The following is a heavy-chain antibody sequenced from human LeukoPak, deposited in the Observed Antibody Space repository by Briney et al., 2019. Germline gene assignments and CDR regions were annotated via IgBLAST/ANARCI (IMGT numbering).Heavy chain of an antibody. CDR3: ARDRVSGSGSIDY. CDR2: IRYDGSNK. CDR1: GFSFSTYG. J-gene: IGHJ4*02. D-gene: IGHD3-10*01. Sequence: GGSLRLSCAASGFSFSTYGMHWVRQAPGKGLEWVSFIRYDGSNKYYADSVKGRFTISRDNAKNSLYLQMNSLRVEDTAVYYCARDRVSGSGSIDYWGQGTLVTVSS. V-gene: IGHV3-30*02.